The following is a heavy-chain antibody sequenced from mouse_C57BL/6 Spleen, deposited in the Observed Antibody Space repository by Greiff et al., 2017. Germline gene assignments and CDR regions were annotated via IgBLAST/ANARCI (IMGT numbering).Heavy chain of an antibody. D-gene: IGHD1-1*01. Sequence: QVQLQQSGAELVRPGTSVKVSCKASGYAFTNYLIEWVKQRPGQGLEWIGVVNPGSGGTNYNEKFKGKATLTADKSSSTAYMQLSSLTSEDSAVYFCARRGGSSSWYFDYWGQGTTLTVSS. CDR1: GYAFTNYL. CDR3: ARRGGSSSWYFDY. V-gene: IGHV1-54*01. J-gene: IGHJ2*01. CDR2: VNPGSGGT.